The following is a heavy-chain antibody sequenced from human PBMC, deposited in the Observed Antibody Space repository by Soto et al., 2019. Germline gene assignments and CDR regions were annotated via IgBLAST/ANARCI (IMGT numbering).Heavy chain of an antibody. Sequence: GGSLRLSCAASGFTFSNYAMSWFRQAPGRGLEWVSVIIGNGRGTYYADSVKGRFTISRDNSKNTLYLQMNSLRAEDTAVYYCAKDPLMVRGAHPIDWGQGTLVTVSS. CDR3: AKDPLMVRGAHPID. CDR1: GFTFSNYA. CDR2: IIGNGRGT. D-gene: IGHD3-10*01. V-gene: IGHV3-23*01. J-gene: IGHJ4*02.